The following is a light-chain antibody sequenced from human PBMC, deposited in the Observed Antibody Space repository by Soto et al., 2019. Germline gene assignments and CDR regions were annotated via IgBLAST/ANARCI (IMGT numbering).Light chain of an antibody. CDR2: DTS. J-gene: IGKJ4*01. Sequence: DIQMTQSPSSLSAFAGDRVTITCQASQDISNYLNWYQQKPGKAPNLLIYDTSTLETGVPSRFSGSLSGTDFTLTISDLQPEDIATYYCQQYDNFPITFGGGTKVEI. CDR3: QQYDNFPIT. V-gene: IGKV1-33*01. CDR1: QDISNY.